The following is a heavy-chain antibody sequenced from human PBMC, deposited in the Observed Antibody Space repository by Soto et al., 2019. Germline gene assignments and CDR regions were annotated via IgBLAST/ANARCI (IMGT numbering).Heavy chain of an antibody. J-gene: IGHJ4*01. CDR2: IYYSGTT. D-gene: IGHD3-22*01. CDR3: ARLGGYYQAFNI. CDR1: GGSISPYY. Sequence: SETLSLTCTVSGGSISPYYWSWIRQPPGRGLEWIGYIYYSGTTTYNPSLRSRVAISLYASKSQFSLNLRSVTAAYTAVYYCARLGGYYQAFNIWGPGALVTVSS. V-gene: IGHV4-59*08.